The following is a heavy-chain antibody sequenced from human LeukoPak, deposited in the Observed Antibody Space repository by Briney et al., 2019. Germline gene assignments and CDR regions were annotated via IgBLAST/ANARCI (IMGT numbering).Heavy chain of an antibody. CDR3: AAGSEMTPVDPGFDY. J-gene: IGHJ4*02. Sequence: SVKVSCKASGFTFTSSAMQWVRQARGQRLEWIGWIVVGSGNTNYAQKFRERVTITRDMSTSTACMELSSLRSEDTAVYFCAAGSEMTPVDPGFDYWGQGTLVTVSS. CDR1: GFTFTSSA. D-gene: IGHD4-17*01. V-gene: IGHV1-58*02. CDR2: IVVGSGNT.